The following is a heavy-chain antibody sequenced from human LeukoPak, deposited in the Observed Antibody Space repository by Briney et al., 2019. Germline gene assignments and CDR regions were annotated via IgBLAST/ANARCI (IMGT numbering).Heavy chain of an antibody. Sequence: PSETLSLTCTVSGDSVTNDFFCGWVRQPPGKELEWIGSFCLGRDTYYRPSLKSRVTISVDTSKNQFSLNLNSVTAADTAVYYCAWWASISREPGGFFDHWGQGTLVTVSS. V-gene: IGHV4-38-2*02. D-gene: IGHD1-14*01. CDR2: FCLGRDT. CDR1: GDSVTNDFF. CDR3: AWWASISREPGGFFDH. J-gene: IGHJ4*02.